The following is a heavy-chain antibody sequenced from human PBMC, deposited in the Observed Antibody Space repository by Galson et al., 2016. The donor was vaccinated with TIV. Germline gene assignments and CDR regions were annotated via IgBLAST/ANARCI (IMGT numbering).Heavy chain of an antibody. CDR3: ARDQDSGAYFDY. D-gene: IGHD2-15*01. J-gene: IGHJ4*02. CDR1: GGSISSNGIF. V-gene: IGHV4-31*02. CDR2: IYHSGST. Sequence: GGSISSNGIFWSWIRQHPGKGLEWIGYIYHSGSTHYNPSLKSRVAMSVDTSKNQFSLTLTSVTAADTAVYYCARDQDSGAYFDYWGQGTLVTVSS.